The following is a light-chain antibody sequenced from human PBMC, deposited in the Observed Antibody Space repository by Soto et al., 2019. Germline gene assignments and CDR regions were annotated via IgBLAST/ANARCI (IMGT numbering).Light chain of an antibody. Sequence: EIVRTQSTATLSVSPGERATLSCRASHSVSSNLAWYQQKPGQAPRLLIYGASTRATGIPARFSGSGSWTEFTLTISSLQSEDFAVYYCQQYNNWPRTFGQGTKVEIK. J-gene: IGKJ1*01. CDR2: GAS. CDR1: HSVSSN. V-gene: IGKV3-15*01. CDR3: QQYNNWPRT.